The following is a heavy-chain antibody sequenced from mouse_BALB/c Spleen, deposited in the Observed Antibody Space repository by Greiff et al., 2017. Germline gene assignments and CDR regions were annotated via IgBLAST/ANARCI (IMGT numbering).Heavy chain of an antibody. CDR3: ARDGGSRYAMDY. V-gene: IGHV7-3*02. Sequence: LVESGGGLVQPGGSLRLSCATSGFTFTDYYMSWVRQPPGKALEWLGFIRNKANGYTTEYSASVKGRFTISRDNSQSILYLQMNTLRAEDSATYYCARDGGSRYAMDYWGQGTSVTVSS. J-gene: IGHJ4*01. D-gene: IGHD1-1*02. CDR2: IRNKANGYTT. CDR1: GFTFTDYY.